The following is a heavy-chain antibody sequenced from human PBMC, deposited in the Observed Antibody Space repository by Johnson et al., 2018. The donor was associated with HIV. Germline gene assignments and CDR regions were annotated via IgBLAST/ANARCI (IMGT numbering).Heavy chain of an antibody. CDR2: ISTTGDT. Sequence: VQLVESGGGSVQPGGSLRLSCAASGFSISNYDMHWVRQVTGKRLEWVSGISTTGDTYYLGSVKGRFTISRENAKNSLYLQVNSLRAGDTALYYCARGSYDGDAFDIWGQGTTVTVSS. CDR3: ARGSYDGDAFDI. CDR1: GFSISNYD. J-gene: IGHJ3*02. V-gene: IGHV3-13*01. D-gene: IGHD1-26*01.